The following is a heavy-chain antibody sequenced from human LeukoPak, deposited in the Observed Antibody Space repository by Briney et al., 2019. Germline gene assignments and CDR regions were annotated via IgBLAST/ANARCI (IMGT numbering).Heavy chain of an antibody. Sequence: SQTLSLTCTVSGGSISSVSYYWSWIREPAGKGLEWIGHIYTSGSTEYNPSLKSRVTVSVDTSKNQFSLKLSSVTAADTAVYYCARVVRGEQQLPGDWFDPWGQGTPVTVSS. CDR3: ARVVRGEQQLPGDWFDP. CDR2: IYTSGST. V-gene: IGHV4-61*09. J-gene: IGHJ5*02. CDR1: GGSISSVSYY. D-gene: IGHD6-13*01.